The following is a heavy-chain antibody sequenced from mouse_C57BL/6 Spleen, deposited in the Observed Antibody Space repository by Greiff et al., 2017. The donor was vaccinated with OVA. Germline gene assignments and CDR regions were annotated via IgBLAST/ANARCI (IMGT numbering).Heavy chain of an antibody. CDR3: ARRVYYGSSYDYYAMDY. Sequence: VKLMESGPGILQSSQTLSLTCSFSGFSLSTSGMGVSWIRQPSGKGLEWLAHIYWDDDKRYNPSLKRRLTISKDTSRNQVFLKITSVDTADTATYYCARRVYYGSSYDYYAMDYWGQGTSVTVSS. D-gene: IGHD1-1*01. CDR1: GFSLSTSGMG. J-gene: IGHJ4*01. CDR2: IYWDDDK. V-gene: IGHV8-12*01.